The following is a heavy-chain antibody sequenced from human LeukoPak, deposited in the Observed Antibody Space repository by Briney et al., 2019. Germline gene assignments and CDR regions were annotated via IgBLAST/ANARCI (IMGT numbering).Heavy chain of an antibody. CDR2: ISAYNGNT. CDR1: GYTFTGYY. Sequence: GASVKVSCKTSGYTFTGYYLHWVRQAPGQGLEWMGWISAYNGNTNYAQKLQGRVTMTTDTSTSTAYMELRSLRSDDTAVYYCARDGLYCSGGSCYSPPNWFDPWGQGTLVTVSS. D-gene: IGHD2-15*01. V-gene: IGHV1-18*04. J-gene: IGHJ5*02. CDR3: ARDGLYCSGGSCYSPPNWFDP.